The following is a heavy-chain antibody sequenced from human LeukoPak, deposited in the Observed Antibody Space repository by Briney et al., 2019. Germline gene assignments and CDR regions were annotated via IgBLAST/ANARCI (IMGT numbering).Heavy chain of an antibody. CDR2: ISSNGGST. CDR1: GFTFSSYA. Sequence: PGGSLRLSCAASGFTFSSYAMHWVRQAPGKGLEYVSAISSNGGSTYYANSVKGRFTISRDNSKNTLYLQMGSLRAEDMAVYYCARVSRPGVTADDAFDIWGQGTMVTVSS. V-gene: IGHV3-64*01. J-gene: IGHJ3*02. CDR3: ARVSRPGVTADDAFDI. D-gene: IGHD2-21*02.